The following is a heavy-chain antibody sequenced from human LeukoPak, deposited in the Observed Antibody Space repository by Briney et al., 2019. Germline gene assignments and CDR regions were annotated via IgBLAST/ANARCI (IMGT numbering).Heavy chain of an antibody. V-gene: IGHV3-15*01. D-gene: IGHD2-15*01. CDR2: VKRKSDGGTA. CDR3: IAFESGRYH. J-gene: IGHJ5*02. CDR1: GFTFSSYA. Sequence: GGSLRLSCAASGFTFSSYAMSWVRQAPGKGLEWVGRVKRKSDGGTADYAAPVEGRFTISRDDSKNTLYLQINSLKTEDTAIYYCIAFESGRYHWGQGTLVTVSS.